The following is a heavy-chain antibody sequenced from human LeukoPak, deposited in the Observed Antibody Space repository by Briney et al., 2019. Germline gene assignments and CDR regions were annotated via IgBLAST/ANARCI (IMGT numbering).Heavy chain of an antibody. Sequence: GRSLRLSCAASGFTFSSYAMHWVRRAPGKGLEWVAVISYDGSNKYYADSVKGRFTISRDNSKNTLYLQMNSLRAEDTAVYYCARDPDSSGYYAYYFDYWGQETLVTVSS. V-gene: IGHV3-30-3*01. CDR1: GFTFSSYA. CDR3: ARDPDSSGYYAYYFDY. CDR2: ISYDGSNK. J-gene: IGHJ4*02. D-gene: IGHD3-22*01.